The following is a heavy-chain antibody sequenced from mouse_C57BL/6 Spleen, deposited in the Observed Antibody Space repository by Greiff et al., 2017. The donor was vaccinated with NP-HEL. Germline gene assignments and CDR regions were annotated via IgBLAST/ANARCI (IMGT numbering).Heavy chain of an antibody. Sequence: QVQLQQSGTELVKPGASVKLSCKASGYTFTSYWMHWVKQRPGQGLEWIGNINPSNGGTNYNEKFKSKATLAVDKSSSTAYMQLSSLTSEDSAVYYCARGDGYSLAWFAYWGQGTLVTVSA. CDR3: ARGDGYSLAWFAY. CDR2: INPSNGGT. J-gene: IGHJ3*01. D-gene: IGHD2-3*01. CDR1: GYTFTSYW. V-gene: IGHV1-53*01.